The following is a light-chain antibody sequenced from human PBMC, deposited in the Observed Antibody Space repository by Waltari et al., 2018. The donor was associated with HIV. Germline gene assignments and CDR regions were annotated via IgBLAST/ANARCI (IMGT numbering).Light chain of an antibody. CDR2: GNN. CDR3: QSYDSSLTAVI. Sequence: QSVLTQPPSVSGAPGQSVSISCTGTTSNIETPYDVHWYQQLPGAAPKLLVYGNNNRPSGALARFSGSKSGTSASLAITGLQSEDEAFYYCQSYDSSLTAVIFGGGTKLTVL. J-gene: IGLJ2*01. CDR1: TSNIETPYD. V-gene: IGLV1-40*01.